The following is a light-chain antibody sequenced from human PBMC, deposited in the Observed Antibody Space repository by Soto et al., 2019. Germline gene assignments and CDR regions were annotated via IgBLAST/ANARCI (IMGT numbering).Light chain of an antibody. CDR1: NFNVKNNY. Sequence: QAVVTQPPSLSGTPGQRVTISCSGSNFNVKNNYVYWYQQFAGTAPKLLIYSNNRRPSGVPDRFSGSKSGSSASLAISGLRPEDEPDYYCASWDDSLSETVFGGGTQLTVL. CDR2: SNN. J-gene: IGLJ7*01. V-gene: IGLV1-47*01. CDR3: ASWDDSLSETV.